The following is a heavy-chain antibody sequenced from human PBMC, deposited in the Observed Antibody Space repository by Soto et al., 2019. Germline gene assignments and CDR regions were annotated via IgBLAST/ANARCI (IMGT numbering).Heavy chain of an antibody. CDR1: GGSISSYY. V-gene: IGHV4-59*01. J-gene: IGHJ4*02. D-gene: IGHD6-13*01. CDR3: ARDLLSWGGSSQEK. Sequence: SETLSLTCTVSGGSISSYYWSWIRQPPGKGLEWIGYIYYSGSTNYNPSLKSRVTISVDTSKNQFSLKLSSVTAADTAVYYCARDLLSWGGSSQEKWGQGTLVTVSS. CDR2: IYYSGST.